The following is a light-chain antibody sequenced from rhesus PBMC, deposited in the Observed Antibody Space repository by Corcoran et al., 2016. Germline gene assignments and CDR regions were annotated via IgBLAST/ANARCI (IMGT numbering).Light chain of an antibody. CDR3: QQYKSYPLT. CDR2: AAT. CDR1: QDISSF. J-gene: IGKJ4*01. V-gene: IGKV1-28*02. Sequence: DIQMTQSPSSLSASVGDTVTITCRASQDISSFLDWFQQKPGKAPKLLIYAATTLQSGVPSRFSGIVAGTDFTLTFSSLQPEDFATYYGQQYKSYPLTFGGWTKVEIK.